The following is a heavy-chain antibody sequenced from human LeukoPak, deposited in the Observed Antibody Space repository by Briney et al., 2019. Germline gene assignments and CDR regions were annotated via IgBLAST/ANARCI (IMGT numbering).Heavy chain of an antibody. CDR3: ARVGQWLASDWFDP. D-gene: IGHD6-19*01. Sequence: PETLSLTCAVSGYSISSGYYWGWIRQPPGKGLEWIGSIYHSGSTYYNPSLKSRVTISVDTSKNQFSLKLSSVTAADTAVYYCARVGQWLASDWFDPWGQGTLVTVSS. J-gene: IGHJ5*02. V-gene: IGHV4-38-2*01. CDR2: IYHSGST. CDR1: GYSISSGYY.